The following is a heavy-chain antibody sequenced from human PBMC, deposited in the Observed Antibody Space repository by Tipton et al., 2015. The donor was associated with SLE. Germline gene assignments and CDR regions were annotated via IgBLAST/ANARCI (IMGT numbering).Heavy chain of an antibody. CDR1: GYTFTSYD. CDR2: MNPNTGHT. D-gene: IGHD3-22*01. CDR3: ARGAMIVVVPGAFDI. V-gene: IGHV1-8*01. J-gene: IGHJ3*02. Sequence: QSGPEVKKPRASVKVSCKASGYTFTSYDINWVRQATGQGLEWMGWMNPNTGHTGYAQKFQGRVTMTRNTSISTAYMELSSLRSEDTAVYYCARGAMIVVVPGAFDIWGQGTTVTVSS.